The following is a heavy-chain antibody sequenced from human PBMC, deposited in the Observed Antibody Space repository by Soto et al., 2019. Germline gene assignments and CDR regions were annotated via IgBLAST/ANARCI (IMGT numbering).Heavy chain of an antibody. CDR1: GYTFTGYY. J-gene: IGHJ4*02. V-gene: IGHV1-2*02. CDR3: ARGILGDSSGYYGFDY. CDR2: INPNSGGT. D-gene: IGHD3-22*01. Sequence: ASVNVSCKSSGYTFTGYYMHWVRQSPGQGLEWMGWINPNSGGTNYAQKFQGRVAMTRDTSISTAYMELSRLRSDDTAVYYCARGILGDSSGYYGFDYWGQGTLVTVSS.